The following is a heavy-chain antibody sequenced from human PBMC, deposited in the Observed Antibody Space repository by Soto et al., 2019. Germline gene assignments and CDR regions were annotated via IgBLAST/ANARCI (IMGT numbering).Heavy chain of an antibody. D-gene: IGHD4-17*01. Sequence: VQLVESGGGVVQPGRSLRLSCAASGFTFSSYGMHWVRQAPGKGLEWVAVISYDGSNKYYADSVKGRFTISRDNSKNTLYLQMNSLRAEDTAVYYCAIFDGDAIDYWGQGTLVTVSS. CDR3: AIFDGDAIDY. CDR1: GFTFSSYG. CDR2: ISYDGSNK. J-gene: IGHJ4*02. V-gene: IGHV3-30*03.